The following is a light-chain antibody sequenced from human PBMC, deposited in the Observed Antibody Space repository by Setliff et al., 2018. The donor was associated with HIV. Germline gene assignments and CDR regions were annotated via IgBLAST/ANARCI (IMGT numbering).Light chain of an antibody. CDR3: SSFTSPTTLGG. V-gene: IGLV2-14*01. CDR2: DVT. CDR1: SSDIGTYNY. Sequence: QSVLTQPASVSGSPGQSITISCTGSSSDIGTYNYVSWYQQHPGKAPKLMIYDVTKRPSGVSNRFSGSKSGNTASLTIFGIQAEDEAHYYCSSFTSPTTLGGVGAGTKITVL. J-gene: IGLJ2*01.